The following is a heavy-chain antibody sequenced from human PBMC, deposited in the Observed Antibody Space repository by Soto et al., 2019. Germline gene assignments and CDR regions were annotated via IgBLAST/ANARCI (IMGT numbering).Heavy chain of an antibody. CDR1: GYSISSGYY. J-gene: IGHJ4*02. CDR2: IYHSGST. V-gene: IGHV4-38-2*02. Sequence: SETLSLTCAVSGYSISSGYYWGWIRQPPGKGLEWIGSIYHSGSTYYNPSLKSRVTISVDTSKNQFSLKLSSVTAADTAVYYCARETYYYDSSGYYDYWGQGPLVTVSS. CDR3: ARETYYYDSSGYYDY. D-gene: IGHD3-22*01.